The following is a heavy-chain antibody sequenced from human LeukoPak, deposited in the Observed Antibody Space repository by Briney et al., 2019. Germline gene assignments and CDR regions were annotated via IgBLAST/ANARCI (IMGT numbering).Heavy chain of an antibody. D-gene: IGHD2-2*01. Sequence: PGGSLRLTCAASGITVSTNYMNWVRQAPGKGLEWVSVIYSTDKANYADSVQGRFTISRDPSKNTVYLQMNSLRGEDTAVYYCARSPTVSVGYCSSVTCQADYWGQGILVTVSS. CDR1: GITVSTNY. CDR2: IYSTDKA. J-gene: IGHJ4*02. CDR3: ARSPTVSVGYCSSVTCQADY. V-gene: IGHV3-53*01.